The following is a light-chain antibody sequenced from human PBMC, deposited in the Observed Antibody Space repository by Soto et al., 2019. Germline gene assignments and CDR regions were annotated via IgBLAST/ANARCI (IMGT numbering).Light chain of an antibody. Sequence: DTQMTQSPSSLSASVGDRVTITCRASQSVGSLLNWFQQKPGKAPKLLIYAASTLQSGAPSRFSGSGAGTDFTLIISSLQPEDFATYYCQQNYSLPYTFGQGTKLEI. V-gene: IGKV1-39*01. CDR2: AAS. J-gene: IGKJ2*01. CDR1: QSVGSL. CDR3: QQNYSLPYT.